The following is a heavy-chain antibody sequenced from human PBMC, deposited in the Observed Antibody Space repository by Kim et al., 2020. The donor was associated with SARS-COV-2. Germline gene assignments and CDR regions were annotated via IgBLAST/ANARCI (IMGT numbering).Heavy chain of an antibody. Sequence: GGSLRLSCAASGFTFSSYAMHWVRQAPGKGLEWVAVISYDGSNKYYADSVKGRFTISRDNSKNTLYLQMNSLRAEDTAVYYCARDFNGSGSPYIDYYGMDVWGQGTTVTVSS. CDR2: ISYDGSNK. CDR3: ARDFNGSGSPYIDYYGMDV. V-gene: IGHV3-30-3*01. J-gene: IGHJ6*02. D-gene: IGHD3-10*01. CDR1: GFTFSSYA.